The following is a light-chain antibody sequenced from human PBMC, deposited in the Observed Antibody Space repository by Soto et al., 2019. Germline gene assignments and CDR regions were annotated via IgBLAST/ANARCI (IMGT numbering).Light chain of an antibody. CDR1: QSVSSY. V-gene: IGKV3-15*01. CDR3: QQYNNWQWT. J-gene: IGKJ1*01. CDR2: VAS. Sequence: EIVMTQSPATLSISPGERATLSCRARQSVSSYLAWYQQKPGQAPCLLIYVASTRATRIPARFSGSGSGTEFTLTISSLRSEDFAVYYCQQYNNWQWTFGKGTKVEIK.